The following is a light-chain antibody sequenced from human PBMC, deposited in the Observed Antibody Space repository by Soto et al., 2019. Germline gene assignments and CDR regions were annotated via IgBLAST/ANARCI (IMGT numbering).Light chain of an antibody. CDR3: QQYSRVPPT. Sequence: DIVMTQSPDSLAVSLGERATINCKYSRTVLYRYNDKNYFAWYQQKSGQPPELLIYWASTRDSGVPDRFSGSGSGRDFTLTISSLQAADVAVYYCQQYSRVPPTFGQGTKVEIK. CDR2: WAS. J-gene: IGKJ1*01. V-gene: IGKV4-1*01. CDR1: RTVLYRYNDKNY.